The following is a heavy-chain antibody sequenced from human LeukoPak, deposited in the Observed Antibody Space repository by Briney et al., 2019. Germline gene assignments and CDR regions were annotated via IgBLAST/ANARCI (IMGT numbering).Heavy chain of an antibody. Sequence: ASVKVSCKASGYTFTSYGISWVRQAPGQGLEWMGWISAYNGNTNYAQKLQGRVTVTTDTSTSTVYMELRSLRSDDTAVYYCARDRIPMVRGVPDVFDIWGQGTMVTVSS. V-gene: IGHV1-18*01. D-gene: IGHD3-10*01. J-gene: IGHJ3*02. CDR3: ARDRIPMVRGVPDVFDI. CDR1: GYTFTSYG. CDR2: ISAYNGNT.